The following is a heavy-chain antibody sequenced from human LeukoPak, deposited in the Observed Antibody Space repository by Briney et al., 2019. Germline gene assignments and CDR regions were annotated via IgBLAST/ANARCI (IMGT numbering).Heavy chain of an antibody. CDR2: IFSHGET. V-gene: IGHV3-66*01. CDR3: ARDPPAVSINTYA. D-gene: IGHD2-8*01. CDR1: GFTFGNND. J-gene: IGHJ4*02. Sequence: GGSLRLSCAASGFTFGNNDMNWVRQAPGKGLEWVSLIFSHGETSYADSVKGRFTVSRDNSKNTLYLQMNGMRVEDTAVYYCARDPPAVSINTYAWGQGTLVTVSS.